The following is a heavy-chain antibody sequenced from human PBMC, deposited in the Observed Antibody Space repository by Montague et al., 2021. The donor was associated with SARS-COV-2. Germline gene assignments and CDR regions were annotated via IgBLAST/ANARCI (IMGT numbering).Heavy chain of an antibody. V-gene: IGHV3-30*04. Sequence: SRSLSFSASGFSFSYAMHCVRQAASRGLEWVALISNDGSNKNYADSVMSRFTISRDNSKSTLYLLMNSLRTEDTAVYYCARESGSVHDGGYFDYWGQGSLVTVS. CDR2: ISNDGSNK. CDR1: GFSFSYA. CDR3: ARESGSVHDGGYFDY. J-gene: IGHJ4*02. D-gene: IGHD1-26*01.